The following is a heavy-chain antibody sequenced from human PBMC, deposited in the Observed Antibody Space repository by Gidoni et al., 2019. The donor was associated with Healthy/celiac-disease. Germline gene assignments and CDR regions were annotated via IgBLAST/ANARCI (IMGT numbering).Heavy chain of an antibody. D-gene: IGHD5-18*01. V-gene: IGHV1-69*02. CDR1: GGTFSSYT. Sequence: QVQLVQSGAEVKKPGSSVKVSCKASGGTFSSYTISWVRQAPGQGLEWMGRIIPILGIANYAQKFQGRVTITADKSTSTAYMELSSLRSEDTAVYYCASDGYSYGRGDYYGMDVWGQGTTVTVSS. CDR3: ASDGYSYGRGDYYGMDV. J-gene: IGHJ6*02. CDR2: IIPILGIA.